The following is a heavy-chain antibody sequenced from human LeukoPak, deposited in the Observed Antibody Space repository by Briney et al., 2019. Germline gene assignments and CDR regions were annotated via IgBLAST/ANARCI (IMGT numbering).Heavy chain of an antibody. Sequence: GGSLRLSCAASGFTFSTYAMSWIRQAPGKGLEWVSGLSGSGSSAYYADSVKGRFTISRDNSKNTLYLQMNSLRPEDTAVYYCAKGLTNLGDDWGQGTLVTVSS. D-gene: IGHD3-9*01. CDR1: GFTFSTYA. CDR2: LSGSGSSA. CDR3: AKGLTNLGDD. V-gene: IGHV3-23*01. J-gene: IGHJ4*02.